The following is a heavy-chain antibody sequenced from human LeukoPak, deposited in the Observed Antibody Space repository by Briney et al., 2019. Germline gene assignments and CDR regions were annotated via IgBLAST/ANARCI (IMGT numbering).Heavy chain of an antibody. CDR2: ISWNSGSI. Sequence: GGSLRLSCAASGFTFDDYAMHWVRQAPGKGLEWVSGISWNSGSIGYADSVKGRFTISRDNAKNSLYLQMNSLRAEDTALYYCAKDILKEPAAMMEYWGQGTLVTVSS. CDR1: GFTFDDYA. V-gene: IGHV3-9*01. J-gene: IGHJ4*02. D-gene: IGHD2-2*01. CDR3: AKDILKEPAAMMEY.